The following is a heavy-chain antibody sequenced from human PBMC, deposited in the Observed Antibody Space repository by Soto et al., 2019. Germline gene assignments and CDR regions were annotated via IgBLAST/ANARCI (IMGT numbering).Heavy chain of an antibody. D-gene: IGHD1-26*01. Sequence: GGSLRLSCAASGFTFSSYGMHWFRQAPGKGLEWVAVIWYDGSNKYYADSVKGRFTISRDNSKNTLYLQMNSLRAEDTAVYYCARGGRWELLLSHMDVWGQGTTVTVSS. J-gene: IGHJ6*02. CDR3: ARGGRWELLLSHMDV. CDR2: IWYDGSNK. V-gene: IGHV3-33*01. CDR1: GFTFSSYG.